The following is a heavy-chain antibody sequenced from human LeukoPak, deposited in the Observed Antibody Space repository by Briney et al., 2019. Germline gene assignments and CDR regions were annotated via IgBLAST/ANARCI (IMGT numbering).Heavy chain of an antibody. CDR1: GFTFSSYG. CDR2: ISYDGSNK. V-gene: IGHV3-30*18. D-gene: IGHD6-19*01. J-gene: IGHJ5*02. CDR3: AKVAVAGTGGWFDP. Sequence: GRSLRLSCAASGFTFSSYGMHWVRQAPGKGLEWEAVISYDGSNKYYADSVKGRFTISRDNSKNTLYLQVNSLRAEDTAVYYCAKVAVAGTGGWFDPWGQGTLVTVSS.